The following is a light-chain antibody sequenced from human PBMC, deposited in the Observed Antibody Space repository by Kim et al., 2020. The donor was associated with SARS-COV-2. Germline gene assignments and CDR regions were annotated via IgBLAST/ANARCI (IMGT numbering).Light chain of an antibody. J-gene: IGLJ2*01. V-gene: IGLV1-44*01. CDR1: SSNIGSKT. Sequence: GQRVTNSCSGSSSNIGSKTVNWYHQLPGTAPKLLIYSHNQRPSGVPDRFSGSKSGTSASLAISGLQPEDEADYYCATWDDSLNAVVFGGGTQLTVL. CDR2: SHN. CDR3: ATWDDSLNAVV.